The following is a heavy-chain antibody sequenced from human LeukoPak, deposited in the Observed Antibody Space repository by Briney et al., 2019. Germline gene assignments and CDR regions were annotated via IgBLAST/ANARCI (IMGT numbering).Heavy chain of an antibody. CDR3: ARVGSGWTYYYYYYMDV. J-gene: IGHJ6*03. V-gene: IGHV1-8*01. Sequence: ASVKVSCKASGYTFTSYDINWVRQATGQGLEWMRWMNPNSGNTGYAQKFQGRVTMTRNTSISTAYMELSSLRSEDTAVYYCARVGSGWTYYYYYYMDVWGKGTTVTVSS. CDR1: GYTFTSYD. D-gene: IGHD6-19*01. CDR2: MNPNSGNT.